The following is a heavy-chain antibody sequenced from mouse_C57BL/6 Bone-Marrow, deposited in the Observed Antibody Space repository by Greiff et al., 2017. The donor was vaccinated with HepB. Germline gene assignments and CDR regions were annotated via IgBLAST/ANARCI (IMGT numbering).Heavy chain of an antibody. D-gene: IGHD3-1*01. J-gene: IGHJ3*01. CDR3: ARHLRERFAY. V-gene: IGHV5-6*01. Sequence: EVQRVESGGDLVKPGGSLKLSCAASGFTFSSYGMSWVRQTPDKRLEWVATISSGGSYTYYPDSVKGRFTISRDNAKNTLYLQMSSLKSEDTAMYYCARHLRERFAYWGQGTLVTVSA. CDR2: ISSGGSYT. CDR1: GFTFSSYG.